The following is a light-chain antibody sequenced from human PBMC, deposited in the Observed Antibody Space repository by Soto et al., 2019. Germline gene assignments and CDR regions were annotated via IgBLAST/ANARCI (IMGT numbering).Light chain of an antibody. V-gene: IGKV3D-15*01. CDR2: GAS. CDR3: QQYRKWPLT. Sequence: EVVMTQSPATLSVSPGERATLSCRASQSVSNNLAWYQQKAGQAPRLLIYGASTRATGIPGRFSGSGSGTEFTLTISSLQSEDFAVYYCQQYRKWPLTFGGGAIVETK. CDR1: QSVSNN. J-gene: IGKJ4*01.